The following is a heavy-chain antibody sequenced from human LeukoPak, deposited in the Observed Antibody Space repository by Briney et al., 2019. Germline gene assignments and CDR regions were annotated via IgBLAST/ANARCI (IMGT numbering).Heavy chain of an antibody. D-gene: IGHD2-21*02. CDR3: ARDPLPPYYCGGDCPNWFDP. CDR2: IIPILGIA. J-gene: IGHJ5*02. Sequence: GALVKVSCKASGGTFSSYAISWVRQAPGQGLEWMGRIIPILGIANYAQKFQGRVTITADKSTSTAYMELSSLRSEDTAVYYCARDPLPPYYCGGDCPNWFDPWGQGTLVTVSS. CDR1: GGTFSSYA. V-gene: IGHV1-69*04.